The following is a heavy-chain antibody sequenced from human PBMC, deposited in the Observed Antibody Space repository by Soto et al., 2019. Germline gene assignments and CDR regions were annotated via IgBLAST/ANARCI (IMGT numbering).Heavy chain of an antibody. CDR3: ARIVGGDNVLYFDY. CDR2: IFSNDEK. CDR1: GFSLSNARMG. D-gene: IGHD2-21*02. V-gene: IGHV2-26*01. J-gene: IGHJ4*02. Sequence: QVTLKESGPVLVKPTETLTLTCTVSGFSLSNARMGVSWIRQPPGKALEWLAHIFSNDEKSYSTSLKSRLTISKDTSKSQVVLTMTNMDPVDTGTYYCARIVGGDNVLYFDYWGQGTLVTVSS.